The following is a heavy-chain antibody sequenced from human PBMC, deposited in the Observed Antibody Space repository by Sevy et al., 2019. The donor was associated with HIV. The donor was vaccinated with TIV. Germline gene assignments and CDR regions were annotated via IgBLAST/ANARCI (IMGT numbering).Heavy chain of an antibody. D-gene: IGHD3-22*01. CDR2: IKSKTDGGTT. V-gene: IGHV3-15*01. CDR3: TTEGYYDPPVGDV. J-gene: IGHJ6*02. CDR1: GFTFSNAW. Sequence: GGSLRLSCAASGFTFSNAWMSWVRQAPGKGLEWVGRIKSKTDGGTTDYAAPVKGRFTISRDDSKNTLYLQMNSLKTEDTAAYYCTTEGYYDPPVGDVWGQGTTVTVSS.